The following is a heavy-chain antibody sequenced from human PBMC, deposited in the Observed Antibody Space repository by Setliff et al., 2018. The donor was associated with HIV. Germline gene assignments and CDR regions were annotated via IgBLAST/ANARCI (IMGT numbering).Heavy chain of an antibody. CDR1: GYSISSGCY. CDR3: ARQPLYNDYDWRSYYFDY. Sequence: TLSLTCAVSGYSISSGCYWGWIRQPPGKGLEWIGSMYHTGSTYYSPSLNSRFTISVDTSKNQFSLKLRSVTAADTAVYYCARQPLYNDYDWRSYYFDYWGQGSLVTVS. J-gene: IGHJ4*02. D-gene: IGHD5-12*01. V-gene: IGHV4-38-2*01. CDR2: MYHTGST.